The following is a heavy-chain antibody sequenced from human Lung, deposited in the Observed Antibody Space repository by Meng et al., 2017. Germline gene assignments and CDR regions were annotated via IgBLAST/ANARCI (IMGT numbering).Heavy chain of an antibody. J-gene: IGHJ4*02. D-gene: IGHD4-17*01. V-gene: IGHV3-74*01. CDR2: ITGDGSST. CDR1: GFTFSTHW. Sequence: EVQLVESGGGLVQPGGSLRLSCAASGFTFSTHWMHWVRQAPGKRLEWVSRITGDGSSTIYADSVQGRFTMSRDNAKNTLSLQMNSLRAEDTAVYYCARGGVTTDDWGQGTLVTVSS. CDR3: ARGGVTTDD.